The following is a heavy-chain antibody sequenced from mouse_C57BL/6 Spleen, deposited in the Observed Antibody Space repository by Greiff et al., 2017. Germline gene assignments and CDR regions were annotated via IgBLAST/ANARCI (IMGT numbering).Heavy chain of an antibody. Sequence: QVQLQQPGTELVKPGASVKLSCKASGYTFTSYWMHWVKQRPGTGLEWIGNINPSNGGTNYNEKFKSKAPLTVDKSSSTAYMQLSSLTSEDSAVYYCARGGSRGAMDYGGQGTSVTVSS. CDR3: ARGGSRGAMDY. J-gene: IGHJ4*01. D-gene: IGHD3-1*01. CDR1: GYTFTSYW. CDR2: INPSNGGT. V-gene: IGHV1-53*01.